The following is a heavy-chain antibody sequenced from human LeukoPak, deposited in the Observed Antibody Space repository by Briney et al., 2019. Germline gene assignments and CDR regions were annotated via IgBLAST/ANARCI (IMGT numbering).Heavy chain of an antibody. J-gene: IGHJ4*02. V-gene: IGHV4-59*12. D-gene: IGHD6-13*01. CDR3: LAAAGTQGDY. CDR2: IYYSGST. Sequence: SETLSLTCTVSGGSISSYYWSWIRQPPGKGLEWIGYIYYSGSTNYNPSLKSRVTMSVDTSKNQFSLKLSSVTAADTAVYYCLAAAGTQGDYWGQGTLVTVSS. CDR1: GGSISSYY.